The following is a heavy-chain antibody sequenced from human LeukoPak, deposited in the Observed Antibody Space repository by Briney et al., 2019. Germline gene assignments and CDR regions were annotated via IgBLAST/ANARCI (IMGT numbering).Heavy chain of an antibody. Sequence: PSETLSLTCTVSGGSVSSGSYHWSWIRQPPGKGLEWIGYIYYSGSTNYNPSLKSRVTISVDASKNQFSLKLSSVTAADTAVYYCAREPGRGYFDYWGQGTLVTVSS. CDR2: IYYSGST. CDR3: AREPGRGYFDY. D-gene: IGHD3-10*01. CDR1: GGSVSSGSYH. J-gene: IGHJ4*02. V-gene: IGHV4-61*01.